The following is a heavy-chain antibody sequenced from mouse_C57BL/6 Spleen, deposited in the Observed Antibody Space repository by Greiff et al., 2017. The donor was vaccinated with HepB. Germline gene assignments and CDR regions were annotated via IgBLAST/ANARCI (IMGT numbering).Heavy chain of an antibody. Sequence: QVQLQQSGPELVKPGASVKISCKASGYAFSSSWMNWVKQWPGKGLEWIGRIYPGDGDTNYNGTFKGKATLTADKSSSTAYMQLSSLTSEDSAIYFCATSHGSSYYFDYWGQGPTLTVSS. CDR2: IYPGDGDT. CDR3: ATSHGSSYYFDY. D-gene: IGHD1-1*01. J-gene: IGHJ2*01. V-gene: IGHV1-82*01. CDR1: GYAFSSSW.